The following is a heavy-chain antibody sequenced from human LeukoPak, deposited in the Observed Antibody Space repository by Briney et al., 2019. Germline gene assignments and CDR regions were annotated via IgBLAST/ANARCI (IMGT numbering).Heavy chain of an antibody. CDR3: ARGWASGWYVCGKISRPYFDY. J-gene: IGHJ4*02. CDR1: GGSFSGYY. V-gene: IGHV4-34*01. D-gene: IGHD6-19*01. Sequence: PSETLSLTCAVYGGSFSGYYWSWIRQPPGKGLEWIGEINHSGSTNYNPSLKSRVTISVDTSKNQFSLKLSSVTAADTAVYYCARGWASGWYVCGKISRPYFDYWGQGTLVTVSS. CDR2: INHSGST.